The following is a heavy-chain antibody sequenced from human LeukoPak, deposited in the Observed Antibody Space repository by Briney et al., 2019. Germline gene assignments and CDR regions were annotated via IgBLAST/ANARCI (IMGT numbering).Heavy chain of an antibody. CDR1: GGSISSNNYY. J-gene: IGHJ6*02. CDR2: VYYSGST. D-gene: IGHD4-17*01. V-gene: IGHV4-39*07. CDR3: ARGWDARPNRRAVTPPDV. Sequence: SETLSLTCTVSGGSISSNNYYWGWIRQPPGKGLEWIGNVYYSGSTYYNPSLKSRVTISVDTSKNQFSLKLSSVTAADTAVYYCARGWDARPNRRAVTPPDVWGQGTTVTVSS.